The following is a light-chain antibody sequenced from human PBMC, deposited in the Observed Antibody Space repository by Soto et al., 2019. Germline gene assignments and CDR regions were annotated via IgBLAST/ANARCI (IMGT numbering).Light chain of an antibody. Sequence: DIQMTQSPSSLSASVGDRVTITCRASQAIRNDVGWYQQKPGKDPKRLIYIASRLESGVPSRFSGSGFGTEFTLTISALQPEDFATYYCQQYNSYLTFGQGTKV. V-gene: IGKV1-17*01. J-gene: IGKJ1*01. CDR3: QQYNSYLT. CDR2: IAS. CDR1: QAIRND.